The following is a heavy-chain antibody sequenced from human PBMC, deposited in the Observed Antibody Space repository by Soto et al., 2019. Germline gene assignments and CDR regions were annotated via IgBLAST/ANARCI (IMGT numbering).Heavy chain of an antibody. CDR3: ARDSRYSSSWAYNWFDP. D-gene: IGHD6-13*01. Sequence: QVQLVQSGAEVKKPGSSVKVSCKASGGTFSSYAISWVRQAPGQGLEWMGGIIPIFGTANYAQKFQGRVTITADEATSTAYMELSSLRSEDTAVYYCARDSRYSSSWAYNWFDPWGQGTLVTVSS. CDR2: IIPIFGTA. CDR1: GGTFSSYA. V-gene: IGHV1-69*12. J-gene: IGHJ5*02.